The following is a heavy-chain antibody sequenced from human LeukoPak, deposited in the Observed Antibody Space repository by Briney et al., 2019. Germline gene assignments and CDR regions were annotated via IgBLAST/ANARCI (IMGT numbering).Heavy chain of an antibody. CDR1: GGTFSSYA. CDR2: IIPIFGTA. J-gene: IGHJ4*02. V-gene: IGHV1-69*06. D-gene: IGHD4-11*01. CDR3: ARGYVDDYLMLDDY. Sequence: ASVKVSCKASGGTFSSYAVSCVRQAPGQGLEWRGGIIPIFGTANYAQKFQGRVTITADKSTSTAYMELSRLISDDTAVSYCARGYVDDYLMLDDYWGQGTLVTVSS.